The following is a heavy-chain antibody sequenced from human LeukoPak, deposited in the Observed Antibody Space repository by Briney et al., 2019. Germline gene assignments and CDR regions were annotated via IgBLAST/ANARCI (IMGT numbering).Heavy chain of an antibody. CDR1: GFTFSSYA. CDR3: ARDIWQQKANDY. D-gene: IGHD6-13*01. CDR2: ISGSGGST. Sequence: GGSLRLSCAASGFTFSSYAMTWVRQAPGKGLEWVSAISGSGGSTYYADSVKGRFTISRDNAKNSLYLQMNSLRAEDTAVYYCARDIWQQKANDYWGQGTLVTVSS. J-gene: IGHJ4*02. V-gene: IGHV3-23*01.